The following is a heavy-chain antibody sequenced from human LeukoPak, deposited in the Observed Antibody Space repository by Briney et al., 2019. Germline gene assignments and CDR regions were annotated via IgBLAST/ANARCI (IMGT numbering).Heavy chain of an antibody. CDR1: GFAFHNYA. Sequence: RSGGSLRLSCVGSGFAFHNYAMHWVRRPPGKGLEWVSAINWNSDTKAYADSVKGRFNISRDRARNSLYLQMDSLRPEDTALYYCAKDTGGNGAYFYAMDVWGQGTSVTVSS. CDR3: AKDTGGNGAYFYAMDV. CDR2: INWNSDTK. J-gene: IGHJ6*02. D-gene: IGHD4-23*01. V-gene: IGHV3-9*01.